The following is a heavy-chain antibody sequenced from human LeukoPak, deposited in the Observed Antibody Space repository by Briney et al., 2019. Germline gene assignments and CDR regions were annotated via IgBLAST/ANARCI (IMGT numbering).Heavy chain of an antibody. V-gene: IGHV1-2*02. CDR3: ARGPSDDSYLTLRLEASYYMDV. CDR1: EYTFTDYS. D-gene: IGHD3-3*01. J-gene: IGHJ6*03. Sequence: ASVTVSCKASEYTFTDYSIHWVRQAPGQGLEWMGWINPDSGDTDLPQKFQGRVALTRDTSINTAYMELSGLRFDDMAVYYCARGPSDDSYLTLRLEASYYMDVWGKGTTVTVSS. CDR2: INPDSGDT.